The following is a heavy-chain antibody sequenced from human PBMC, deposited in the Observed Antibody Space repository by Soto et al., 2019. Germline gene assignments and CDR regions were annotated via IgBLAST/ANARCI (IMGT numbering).Heavy chain of an antibody. V-gene: IGHV3-21*01. CDR2: ISSSSSYI. Sequence: GGSLRLSCAASGFTFSSYIMNWVRQAPGKGLEWVSSISSSSSYIYYADSVKGRFTISRDNAKNSLYLQMNSLRAEDTAVYYCARERSYSSSSGGFDPWGQGTLVTVSS. D-gene: IGHD6-6*01. CDR1: GFTFSSYI. CDR3: ARERSYSSSSGGFDP. J-gene: IGHJ5*02.